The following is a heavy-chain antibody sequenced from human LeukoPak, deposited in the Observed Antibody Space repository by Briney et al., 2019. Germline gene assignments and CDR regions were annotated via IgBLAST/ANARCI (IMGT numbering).Heavy chain of an antibody. D-gene: IGHD4-23*01. J-gene: IGHJ5*02. V-gene: IGHV1-8*01. CDR3: ARGPNKSDGGNSGSAWFDP. CDR1: GYTVTTYD. Sequence: ASVKVSCKASGYTVTTYDINWVRQATGQGLEWMGWMNPNSGNTGYAQKFQGRVTMTRNTSISTAYMELSSLRSEDTAVYYCARGPNKSDGGNSGSAWFDPWGQGTLVTVSS. CDR2: MNPNSGNT.